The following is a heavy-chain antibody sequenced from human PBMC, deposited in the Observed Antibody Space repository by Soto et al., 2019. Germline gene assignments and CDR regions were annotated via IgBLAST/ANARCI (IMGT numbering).Heavy chain of an antibody. Sequence: QVQLVQSGTEVKKPGASVNVSCKASGYTFTNYDISWVRQAPGQGLEWMGWISTYNGNTNYAQKFQGRVTMTPDISSSTAYMELRSLTSDDTALYSCARDRSTHDYWGQGTLVAVSS. CDR1: GYTFTNYD. CDR3: ARDRSTHDY. J-gene: IGHJ4*02. D-gene: IGHD1-1*01. V-gene: IGHV1-18*01. CDR2: ISTYNGNT.